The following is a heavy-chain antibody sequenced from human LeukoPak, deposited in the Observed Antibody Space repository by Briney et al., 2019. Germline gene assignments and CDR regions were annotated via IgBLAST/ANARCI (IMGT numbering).Heavy chain of an antibody. CDR1: GFTFSIYA. CDR2: ITSRGEST. J-gene: IGHJ4*02. CDR3: ARGTSGYYWEGFDY. D-gene: IGHD3-22*01. Sequence: GGSLRLSCAASGFTFSIYAMSWVRQAPGKGLQWVSSITSRGESTWYVDSVKGRFTISRDNAKNSLYLRMNSLRAEDTALYYCARGTSGYYWEGFDYWGQGTLVTVSS. V-gene: IGHV3-20*04.